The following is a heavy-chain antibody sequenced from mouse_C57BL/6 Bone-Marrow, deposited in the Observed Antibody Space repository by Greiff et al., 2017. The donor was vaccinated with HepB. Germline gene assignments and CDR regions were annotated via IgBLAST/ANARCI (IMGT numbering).Heavy chain of an antibody. D-gene: IGHD1-1*01. CDR1: GYSFTGYF. J-gene: IGHJ1*03. CDR3: ARYYGSSHWYFDV. V-gene: IGHV1-20*01. Sequence: VQLKESGPELVKPGDSVKISCKASGYSFTGYFMNWVMQSHGKSLEWIGRINPYNGDTFYNQKFKGKATLTVDKSSSTAHMELRSLTSEDSAVYYCARYYGSSHWYFDVWGTGTTVTVSS. CDR2: INPYNGDT.